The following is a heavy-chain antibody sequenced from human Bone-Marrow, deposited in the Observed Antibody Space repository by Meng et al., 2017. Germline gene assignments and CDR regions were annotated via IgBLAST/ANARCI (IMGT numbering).Heavy chain of an antibody. D-gene: IGHD6-13*01. J-gene: IGHJ4*02. Sequence: EVQLVESGGGLVQPCGSLSFSCVAYGFKISSYWMHWVRQAPGKGLVWVSRINIDGSSTIYADSVEGRFTISRDNAKNTLYLQMNSLRVDDTAVYYCAQLGTTDYWGQGALVTVSS. V-gene: IGHV3-74*01. CDR3: AQLGTTDY. CDR2: INIDGSST. CDR1: GFKISSYW.